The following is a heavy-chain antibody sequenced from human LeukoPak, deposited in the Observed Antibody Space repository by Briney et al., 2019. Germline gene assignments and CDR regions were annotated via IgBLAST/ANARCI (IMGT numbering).Heavy chain of an antibody. V-gene: IGHV4-59*12. J-gene: IGHJ5*02. Sequence: SETLSLTCTVTDGSISNYYWSWIRQPPGTGLEWIAYIDYRGSTTYNPSLKSRVTISVDTSRNQFSLKLSSVTAADTAVYYCARGHREYYDFWSGYYTGLTPTKNWFDPWGQGTLVTVSS. CDR2: IDYRGST. CDR3: ARGHREYYDFWSGYYTGLTPTKNWFDP. CDR1: DGSISNYY. D-gene: IGHD3-3*01.